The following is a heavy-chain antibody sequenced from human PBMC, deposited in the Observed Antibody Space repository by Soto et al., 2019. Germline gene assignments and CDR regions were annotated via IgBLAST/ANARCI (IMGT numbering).Heavy chain of an antibody. D-gene: IGHD6-13*01. J-gene: IGHJ6*02. CDR3: AKDILRAGAATGIEAGEYGMDV. V-gene: IGHV3-9*01. CDR1: GFTFDHYA. CDR2: ISYNSDTI. Sequence: EVQLVESGGGLVQPGRSLRLSCAASGFTFDHYALHWVRQSPGKGLQWVSGISYNSDTIAYADSVKGRFTISRDNAKYSLYLQMNSLRTEDTALYYCAKDILRAGAATGIEAGEYGMDVWGQGTTVTVSS.